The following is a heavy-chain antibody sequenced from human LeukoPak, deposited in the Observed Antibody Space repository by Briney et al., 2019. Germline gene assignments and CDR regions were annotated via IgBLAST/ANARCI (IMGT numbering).Heavy chain of an antibody. J-gene: IGHJ3*02. Sequence: SETLSLTCAVYGGSFSGYYWSWIRQPPGKGLEWIGEINHSGSTNYNPSLKSRVTISVDTSKNQFSLKLSSVTAADTAVYYCARASRVVYYDFWSGYYRDAFDTWGQGTMVTVSS. D-gene: IGHD3-3*01. CDR1: GGSFSGYY. V-gene: IGHV4-34*01. CDR2: INHSGST. CDR3: ARASRVVYYDFWSGYYRDAFDT.